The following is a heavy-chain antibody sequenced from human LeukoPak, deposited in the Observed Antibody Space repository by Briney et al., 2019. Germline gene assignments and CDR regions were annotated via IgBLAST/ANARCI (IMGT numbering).Heavy chain of an antibody. J-gene: IGHJ4*02. Sequence: SETLSLTCTVSGGSISSSSYYWGWIRQPPGKGLEWIGSIYYSGSTYYNPSLKSRVTISVDTSKNQFSLKLSSVTAADTAVCYCASEADYGSGSTNDYWGQGTLVTVSS. CDR2: IYYSGST. V-gene: IGHV4-39*01. CDR1: GGSISSSSYY. D-gene: IGHD3-10*01. CDR3: ASEADYGSGSTNDY.